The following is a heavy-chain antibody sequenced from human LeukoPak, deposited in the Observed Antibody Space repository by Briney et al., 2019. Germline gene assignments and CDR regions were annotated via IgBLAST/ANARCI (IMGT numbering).Heavy chain of an antibody. J-gene: IGHJ4*02. V-gene: IGHV1-18*01. CDR3: ARSGYSYGLYYFDY. CDR2: ISAYNGNT. Sequence: ASVKVSCKASGYTFTSYGIGWVRQAPGQGLEWMGWISAYNGNTNYAQKLQGRVTMTTDTSTSTAYMELRSLRSDDTAVYYCARSGYSYGLYYFDYWGQGTLVTVSS. CDR1: GYTFTSYG. D-gene: IGHD5-18*01.